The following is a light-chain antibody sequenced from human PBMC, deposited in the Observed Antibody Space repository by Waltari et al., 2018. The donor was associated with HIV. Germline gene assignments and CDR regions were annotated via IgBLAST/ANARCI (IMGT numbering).Light chain of an antibody. J-gene: IGKJ4*01. CDR1: QSVSSY. CDR2: DAS. V-gene: IGKV3-11*01. Sequence: EIVLTQSPATLSLSPGERATLSCRASQSVSSYLAWYQQKPGQAPRLLIYDASNRATGIPARFSGSGSGTDFTLTISSLEPEDFAVYYCQQRSDGFTFGGGTKVEI. CDR3: QQRSDGFT.